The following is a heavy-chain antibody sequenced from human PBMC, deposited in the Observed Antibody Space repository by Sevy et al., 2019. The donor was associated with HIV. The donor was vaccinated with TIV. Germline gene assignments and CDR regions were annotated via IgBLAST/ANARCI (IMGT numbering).Heavy chain of an antibody. V-gene: IGHV1-24*01. J-gene: IGHJ4*02. CDR3: ATTKDYYDSSGYPFDY. CDR2: FDPEDGET. Sequence: ASVKVSCKVPGYTLTEFSMHWVRQAPGKGLEWMGTFDPEDGETIYAQKFQGRVTMTEDTSTDTAYMELSSLRSEDTAVYYCATTKDYYDSSGYPFDYWGQGTLVTVSS. D-gene: IGHD3-22*01. CDR1: GYTLTEFS.